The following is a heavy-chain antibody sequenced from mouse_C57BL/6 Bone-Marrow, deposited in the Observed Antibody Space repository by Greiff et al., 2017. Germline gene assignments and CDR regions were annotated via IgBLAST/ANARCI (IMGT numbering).Heavy chain of an antibody. Sequence: QVQLQQSGAELVRPGTSVKVSCKASGYAFTNYLIEWVKQRPGQGLEWIGVINPGSGGTNYNEKFKGKATLTADKASSPAYMQLSSRTSEDSAVYFCARGGGNFYFDYWCQGTTLTVSS. J-gene: IGHJ2*01. V-gene: IGHV1-54*01. CDR3: ARGGGNFYFDY. D-gene: IGHD2-1*01. CDR2: INPGSGGT. CDR1: GYAFTNYL.